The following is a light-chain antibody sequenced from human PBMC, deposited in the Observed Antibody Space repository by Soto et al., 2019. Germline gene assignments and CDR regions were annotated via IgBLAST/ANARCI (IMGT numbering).Light chain of an antibody. Sequence: DLQMTQSPSSVSASVGDRVTITCRASQAISTWLAWYQQKPGKAPKLLIYAASNLQTGVPSRFRGSGSGTDFTLTISSLQPEDFATYYCQQANSVPRTFGQGTKVEIK. CDR1: QAISTW. V-gene: IGKV1D-12*01. J-gene: IGKJ1*01. CDR2: AAS. CDR3: QQANSVPRT.